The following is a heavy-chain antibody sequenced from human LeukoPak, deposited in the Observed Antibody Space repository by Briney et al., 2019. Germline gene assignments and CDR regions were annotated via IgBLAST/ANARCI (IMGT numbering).Heavy chain of an antibody. Sequence: GGSLRLSCAASGFTFSSYGMHWVRQAQGKGLEWVAFIRYDGSNKYYADSVKGRFTISRDNAKNSLYLQMNSLRAEDTAVYYCASSPAAIPVGFDPWGQGTLVTVSS. D-gene: IGHD2-2*02. CDR1: GFTFSSYG. J-gene: IGHJ5*02. V-gene: IGHV3-30*02. CDR3: ASSPAAIPVGFDP. CDR2: IRYDGSNK.